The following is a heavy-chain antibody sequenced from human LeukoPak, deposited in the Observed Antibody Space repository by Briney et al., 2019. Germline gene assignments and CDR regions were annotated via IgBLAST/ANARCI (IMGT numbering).Heavy chain of an antibody. J-gene: IGHJ6*02. D-gene: IGHD2-2*01. CDR1: GYTLTELS. Sequence: ASVKVSCKVSGYTLTELSMHWVRQAPGKGREWMGGFDPEDGETIYAQKFQGRVTMTADTSTDTAYMELTSLRSEDTPVYYSATGAYCSSTSCYHSRYYYYGMHVWGQGPTVPVSS. V-gene: IGHV1-24*01. CDR2: FDPEDGET. CDR3: ATGAYCSSTSCYHSRYYYYGMHV.